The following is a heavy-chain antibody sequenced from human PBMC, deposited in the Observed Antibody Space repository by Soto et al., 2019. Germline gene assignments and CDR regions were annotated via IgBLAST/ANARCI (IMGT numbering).Heavy chain of an antibody. V-gene: IGHV3-15*01. J-gene: IGHJ4*02. Sequence: XESLRLSCAASGFTFINAWMSWVRQAPGKGLEWVGRIKSKADGGTTDYAAPVKGGFTISRDDSKNTLYLQMNSLKTEDTAVYYCTTDYPRSLPGYWGQGTLVTVSS. CDR3: TTDYPRSLPGY. CDR2: IKSKADGGTT. CDR1: GFTFINAW.